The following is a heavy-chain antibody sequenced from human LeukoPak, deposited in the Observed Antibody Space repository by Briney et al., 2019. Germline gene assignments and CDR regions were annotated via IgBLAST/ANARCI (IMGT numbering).Heavy chain of an antibody. CDR2: IKQDGSEK. J-gene: IGHJ4*02. V-gene: IGHV3-7*01. D-gene: IGHD3-22*01. Sequence: GGSLRLSCAASGFTFSSYWMSWVRQAPGKGLEWVANIKQDGSEKYYVDSVKGRFTISRDNAKNSLYLQMNSLRAEDTAVYYCARVKAYHYDSSGYYGYWGQGTLVTVSS. CDR1: GFTFSSYW. CDR3: ARVKAYHYDSSGYYGY.